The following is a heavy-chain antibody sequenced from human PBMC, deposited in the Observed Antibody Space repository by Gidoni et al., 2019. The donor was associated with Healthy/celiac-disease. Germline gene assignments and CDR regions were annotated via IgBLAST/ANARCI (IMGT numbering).Heavy chain of an antibody. Sequence: AGLLKPSETLSLTCAVYGGSFSGYYWSWIRQPPGKGLEWIGEINHSGSTNYNPSLKSRVTISVDTSKNQFSLKLSSVTAADTAVYYCARGAVVVAATYYYYYYGMDVWGQGTTVTVSS. CDR1: GGSFSGYY. J-gene: IGHJ6*02. V-gene: IGHV4-34*01. CDR3: ARGAVVVAATYYYYYYGMDV. CDR2: INHSGST. D-gene: IGHD2-15*01.